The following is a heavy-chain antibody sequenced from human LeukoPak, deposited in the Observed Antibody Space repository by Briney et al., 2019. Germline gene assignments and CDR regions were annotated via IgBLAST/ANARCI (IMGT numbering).Heavy chain of an antibody. CDR3: AREEGITMVRGVIIPPQNYYYYYMDV. CDR2: IIPIFGTA. CDR1: GGTFSSYA. D-gene: IGHD3-10*01. J-gene: IGHJ6*03. Sequence: ASVKVSCKASGGTFSSYAISWVRQAPGQGLEWMGGIIPIFGTANYAQKFQGRVTITADKSTSTAYMELSSLRSEDTAVYYCAREEGITMVRGVIIPPQNYYYYYMDVWGKGTTVTVSS. V-gene: IGHV1-69*06.